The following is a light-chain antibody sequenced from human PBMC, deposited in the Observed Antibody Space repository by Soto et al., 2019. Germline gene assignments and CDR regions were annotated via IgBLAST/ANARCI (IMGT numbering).Light chain of an antibody. V-gene: IGLV1-44*01. Sequence: QSVLTQPPSASGTPGQRVTISCSGSSSNIGSNTVNWYQQLPGTAPKLLIHNNNQRPSGVPDRFSGSKSGTSSSLAISGLQSEDEADYYCAAWDDSLNGLVFGTGTKVTVL. CDR2: NNN. CDR3: AAWDDSLNGLV. CDR1: SSNIGSNT. J-gene: IGLJ1*01.